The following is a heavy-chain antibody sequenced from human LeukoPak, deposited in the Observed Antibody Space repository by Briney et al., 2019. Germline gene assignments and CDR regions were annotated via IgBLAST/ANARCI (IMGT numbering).Heavy chain of an antibody. V-gene: IGHV1-2*02. Sequence: ASVKVSCKASGYTSTGYYMHWVRQAPGQGLEWMGWINPNSGGTNYAQKFQGRVTMTRDTSISTAYMELSRLRSDDTAVYYCARVGTGGWYYFDYWGQGTLVTVSS. J-gene: IGHJ4*02. CDR3: ARVGTGGWYYFDY. CDR1: GYTSTGYY. D-gene: IGHD6-19*01. CDR2: INPNSGGT.